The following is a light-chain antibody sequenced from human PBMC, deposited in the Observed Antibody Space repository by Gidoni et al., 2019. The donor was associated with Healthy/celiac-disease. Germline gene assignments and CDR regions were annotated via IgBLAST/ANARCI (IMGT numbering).Light chain of an antibody. CDR2: AAA. Sequence: EIQMTQSLSSLSASVGDRVTITCRATQIISSYLNGYQQKPGKASKLLLYAAARLQSVGPSRFSGSGSVTDFTLTISSLQPEDFVTYYCQQSYSTLWTFGQGTKVEIK. CDR3: QQSYSTLWT. CDR1: QIISSY. J-gene: IGKJ1*01. V-gene: IGKV1-39*01.